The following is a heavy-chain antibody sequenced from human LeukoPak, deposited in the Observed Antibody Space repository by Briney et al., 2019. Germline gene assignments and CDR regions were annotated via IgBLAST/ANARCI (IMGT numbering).Heavy chain of an antibody. CDR3: VKGRTVTTFHYFDY. V-gene: IGHV3-64D*09. Sequence: PGGSLRLSCLASGFTFXTXXXXXVXXXPGXXLXHXSTISSYGSTTYYADSVKGRFTISRDNSKNTLYLQMSSLRAEDTAVYYCVKGRTVTTFHYFDYWGQGILVTVSS. CDR2: ISSYGSTT. D-gene: IGHD4-17*01. CDR1: GFTFXTXX. J-gene: IGHJ4*02.